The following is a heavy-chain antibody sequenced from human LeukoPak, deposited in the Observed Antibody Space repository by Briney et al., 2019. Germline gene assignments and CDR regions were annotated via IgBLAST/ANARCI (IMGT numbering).Heavy chain of an antibody. V-gene: IGHV4-59*08. CDR3: ARHEGYLRYYYYYGMDV. J-gene: IGHJ6*02. Sequence: PSETLSLTCTVSGGSISSYYWSWIRQPPGKGLEWIGYIYYSGSTNYNPSLRSRVTISVDTSKNQFSLKLSSVTAADTAVYYCARHEGYLRYYYYYGMDVWGQGTTVTVSS. CDR2: IYYSGST. D-gene: IGHD5-12*01. CDR1: GGSISSYY.